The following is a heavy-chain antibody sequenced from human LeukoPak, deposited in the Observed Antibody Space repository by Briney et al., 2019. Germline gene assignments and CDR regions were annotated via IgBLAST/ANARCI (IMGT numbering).Heavy chain of an antibody. CDR3: AKDRRGNAPRGAFDI. CDR2: ISYDGSNK. V-gene: IGHV3-30*18. D-gene: IGHD1-1*01. J-gene: IGHJ3*02. Sequence: GGSLRLSCAASGFTFSSYGMHWVRQAPGKGLEWVAVISYDGSNKYYADSVKGRFTISRDNSKSTLYLQMNSLRAEDTAVYYCAKDRRGNAPRGAFDIWGQGTMVTVSS. CDR1: GFTFSSYG.